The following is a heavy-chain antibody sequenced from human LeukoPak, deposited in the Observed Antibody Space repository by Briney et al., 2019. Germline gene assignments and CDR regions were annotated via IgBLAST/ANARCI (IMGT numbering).Heavy chain of an antibody. Sequence: ASVKVSCKASGGTFSSYAISWVRQAPGQGLEWMGWISGHSGNTNYAQKFQGRVTVTTDTSTTTAYMELRSLRFDDTAIYYCARDWEIGLFGYFDYWGQGTLVTVSS. CDR2: ISGHSGNT. J-gene: IGHJ4*02. CDR3: ARDWEIGLFGYFDY. D-gene: IGHD1-26*01. CDR1: GGTFSSYA. V-gene: IGHV1-18*01.